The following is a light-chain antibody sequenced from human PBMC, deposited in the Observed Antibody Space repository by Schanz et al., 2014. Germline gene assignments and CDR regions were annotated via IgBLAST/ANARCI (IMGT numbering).Light chain of an antibody. V-gene: IGLV1-44*01. CDR1: SSNIGSTT. CDR3: CSCAGRDIVL. Sequence: QSVLTQPPSASGPPGQRVTISCSGSSSNIGSTTVNWYQQLPGTAPKLLIYSSNQRPSGVPDRFSGSKFGTSASLAISGLQSEDEADYYCCSCAGRDIVLFGGGTKLTVL. CDR2: SSN. J-gene: IGLJ2*01.